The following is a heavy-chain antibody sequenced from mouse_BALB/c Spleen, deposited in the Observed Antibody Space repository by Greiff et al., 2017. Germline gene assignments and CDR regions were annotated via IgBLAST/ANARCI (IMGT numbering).Heavy chain of an antibody. J-gene: IGHJ2*01. D-gene: IGHD1-1*01. Sequence: VQLQQPGAELVRPGASVKLSCKASGYTFTSYWINWVKQRPGQGLEWIGNIYPSDSYTNYNQKFKDKATLTVDKSSSTAYMQLSSPTSEDSAVYYCTRRGTTVVHFDYWGQGTTLTVSS. CDR3: TRRGTTVVHFDY. CDR2: IYPSDSYT. CDR1: GYTFTSYW. V-gene: IGHV1-69*02.